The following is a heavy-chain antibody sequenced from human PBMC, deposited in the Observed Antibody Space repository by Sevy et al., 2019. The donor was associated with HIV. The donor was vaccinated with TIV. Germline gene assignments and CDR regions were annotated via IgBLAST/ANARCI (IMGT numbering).Heavy chain of an antibody. D-gene: IGHD2-15*01. J-gene: IGHJ4*02. CDR3: AREGRYIVVVVAATPLDY. CDR1: GYTFTSYG. V-gene: IGHV1-18*01. Sequence: ASVKVSCKASGYTFTSYGISWVRQAPGQGLEWMGWISAYNGNTNYAQKLQGRVTMTTETSTSTAYMELRSLRSDDTAVYYCAREGRYIVVVVAATPLDYWGQGTLVTVSS. CDR2: ISAYNGNT.